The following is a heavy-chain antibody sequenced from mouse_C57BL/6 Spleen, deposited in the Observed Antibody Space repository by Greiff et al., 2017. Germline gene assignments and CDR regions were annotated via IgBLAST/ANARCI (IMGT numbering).Heavy chain of an antibody. CDR3: ARITGIYAMDY. CDR1: GFSLTSYG. D-gene: IGHD4-1*01. Sequence: QVQLQESGPGLVQPSQSLSITCTVSGFSLTSYGVHWVRQSPGKGLEWLGVIWSGGSTDYNAAFISRLSISKDNSKSKVFFKMNSLQADDTAIYYCARITGIYAMDYWGQGTSVTVSS. CDR2: IWSGGST. J-gene: IGHJ4*01. V-gene: IGHV2-2*01.